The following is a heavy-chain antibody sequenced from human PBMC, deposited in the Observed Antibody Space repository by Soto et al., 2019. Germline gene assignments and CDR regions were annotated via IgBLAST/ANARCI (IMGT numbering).Heavy chain of an antibody. CDR3: AKDDGTIPSIY. CDR2: VSYDGSNK. CDR1: GFTFGAYG. V-gene: IGHV3-30*18. J-gene: IGHJ4*02. Sequence: QVQLVESGGGVVQPGRSLRLSCAASGFTFGAYGLHWVRQAPGKGLEWVAVVSYDGSNKYYADSVKGRFTISRDNSKNTVYLQMNSLSAEDTAIYYCAKDDGTIPSIYWGQGTLVTVSS. D-gene: IGHD3-9*01.